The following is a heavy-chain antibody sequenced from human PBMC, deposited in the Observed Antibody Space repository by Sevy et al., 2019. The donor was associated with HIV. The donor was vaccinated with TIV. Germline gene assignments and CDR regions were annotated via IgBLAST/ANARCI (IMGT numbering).Heavy chain of an antibody. V-gene: IGHV4-34*01. CDR2: INHSGST. Sequence: SETLSLTCAVYGGSFSGYYWSWIRQPPGKGLEWIGEINHSGSTNYNPSLKSRVTISEDTSKNQFSLKLSSVTAADTAAYYCARGVGYCSGGSCYSFDYWGQGTLVTVSS. CDR1: GGSFSGYY. J-gene: IGHJ4*02. D-gene: IGHD2-15*01. CDR3: ARGVGYCSGGSCYSFDY.